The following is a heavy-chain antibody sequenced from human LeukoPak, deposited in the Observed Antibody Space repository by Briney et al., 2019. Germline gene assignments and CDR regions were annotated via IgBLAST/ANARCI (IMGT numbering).Heavy chain of an antibody. D-gene: IGHD3-10*01. Sequence: TSETLSLTCTVSGGSISSGGYYWSWIRQHPGKGLEWIGYIHYSGSTYYNPSLKSRVTISVDTSKNQFSLKLSSVTAADTAVYYCARVAVRGVPDYWGQGTLVTVSS. CDR2: IHYSGST. J-gene: IGHJ4*02. CDR3: ARVAVRGVPDY. V-gene: IGHV4-31*03. CDR1: GGSISSGGYY.